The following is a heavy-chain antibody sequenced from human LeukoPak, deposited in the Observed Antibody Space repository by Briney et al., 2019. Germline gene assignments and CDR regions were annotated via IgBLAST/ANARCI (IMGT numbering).Heavy chain of an antibody. Sequence: GGSLRLSCEASGFTFSSYSMNWVRQAPGKGLEWVAHMNQDGSEKYYVDSVKGRFTISRDNAKSSLYLQMNSLRAEDTAVYYCARGHVRVVTNYYYGLDVWGQGTTVTVSS. J-gene: IGHJ6*02. CDR3: ARGHVRVVTNYYYGLDV. CDR2: MNQDGSEK. V-gene: IGHV3-7*01. CDR1: GFTFSSYS. D-gene: IGHD4-23*01.